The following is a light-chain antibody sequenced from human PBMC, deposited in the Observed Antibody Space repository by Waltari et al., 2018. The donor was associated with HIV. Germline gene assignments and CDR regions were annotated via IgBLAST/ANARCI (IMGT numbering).Light chain of an antibody. CDR2: GDA. CDR1: TTINNF. V-gene: IGKV1-39*01. CDR3: QQSHTFPIT. Sequence: DIKLTQSPSSLSATVGDRVTISCLSSTTINNFLNWYQQNPGKAPHLMIYGDASLESGVPPRFSGSGSGTDFTLTISSLHPEDFATYFCQQSHTFPITFGQGTRLEIK. J-gene: IGKJ5*01.